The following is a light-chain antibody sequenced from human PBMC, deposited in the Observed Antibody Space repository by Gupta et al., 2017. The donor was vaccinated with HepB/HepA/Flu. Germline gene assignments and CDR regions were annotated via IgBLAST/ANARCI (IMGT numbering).Light chain of an antibody. V-gene: IGKV3-15*01. CDR3: QQYNNWPPWT. Sequence: EMVLTQSPATLSLSPGERATLSCRASQSLNSNLAWYQQKPGQAPTLLIYGASTRATGVPARFSGGGSGTEFTLTISGLQSEDFAVYYCQQYNNWPPWTFGQGTKVEIK. CDR1: QSLNSN. J-gene: IGKJ1*01. CDR2: GAS.